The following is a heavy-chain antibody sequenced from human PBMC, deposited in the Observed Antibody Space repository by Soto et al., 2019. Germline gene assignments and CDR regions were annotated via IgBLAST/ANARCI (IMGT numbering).Heavy chain of an antibody. CDR2: INPSGGST. CDR1: GYTFTSYY. D-gene: IGHD3-9*01. Sequence: ASVKVSCKASGYTFTSYYMHWVRQAPGQGLEWMGIINPSGGSTSYAQKFQGRVTMTRDTSTSTVYMELSSLRSEDTAVYYCARGYDILTGYSDNWFDPWGQGTLVTVSS. J-gene: IGHJ5*02. V-gene: IGHV1-46*03. CDR3: ARGYDILTGYSDNWFDP.